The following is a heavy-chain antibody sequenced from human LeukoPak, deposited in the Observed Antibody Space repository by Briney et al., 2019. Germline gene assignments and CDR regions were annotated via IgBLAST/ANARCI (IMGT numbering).Heavy chain of an antibody. V-gene: IGHV4-39*01. CDR2: INHSGST. CDR3: AYVDTAMVVDY. D-gene: IGHD5-18*01. Sequence: SETLTLTCTVSGGSLSNSSYYWSWIRQPPGQGLEWIGEINHSGSTNYNPSLKRLITISVDTSNNQFSLKLSSVTDADTALYYCAYVDTAMVVDYWGQGTLVTVSS. CDR1: GGSLSNSSYY. J-gene: IGHJ4*02.